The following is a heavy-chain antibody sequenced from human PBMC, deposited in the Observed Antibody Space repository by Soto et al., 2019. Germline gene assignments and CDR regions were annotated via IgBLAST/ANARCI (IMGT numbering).Heavy chain of an antibody. D-gene: IGHD1-26*01. CDR3: ARGGSLYWYFDL. V-gene: IGHV1-3*01. CDR1: GYTFTNYA. J-gene: IGHJ2*01. CDR2: INAGNGNT. Sequence: ASVKVSCKASGYTFTNYAMHWVRQAPGQRLEWMGWINAGNGNTKYSQRFQGRVTITRDTSASTAYMELSSLRSEDTAVYYCARGGSLYWYFDLWGRGTLVTVSS.